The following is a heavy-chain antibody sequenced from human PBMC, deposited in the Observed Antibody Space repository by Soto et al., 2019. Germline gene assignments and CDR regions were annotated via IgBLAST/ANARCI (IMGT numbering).Heavy chain of an antibody. Sequence: SETLSLTCTVSGGSISSYYWSWIRQPPGKGLEWIGYIYYSGSTNYNPSLKSRVTISVDTSKNQFSLKLSSVTAADTAVYYCARHKPFDSSFFDYWGQGTLVTVSS. CDR1: GGSISSYY. D-gene: IGHD6-6*01. J-gene: IGHJ4*02. CDR3: ARHKPFDSSFFDY. CDR2: IYYSGST. V-gene: IGHV4-59*08.